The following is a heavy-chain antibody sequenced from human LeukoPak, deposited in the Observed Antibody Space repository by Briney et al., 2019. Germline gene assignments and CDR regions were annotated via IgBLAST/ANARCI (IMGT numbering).Heavy chain of an antibody. Sequence: GGSLRLSCAASGFTFSSYAMSWVRQAPGKGLEWVSAISGSGGSTYYADSVKGRFTISRDNSKNTLYLQMNSLSAEDTAVYYCAKARSGSSGYLPFDYWGQGTLVTVSS. CDR1: GFTFSSYA. J-gene: IGHJ4*02. CDR2: ISGSGGST. D-gene: IGHD3-22*01. V-gene: IGHV3-23*01. CDR3: AKARSGSSGYLPFDY.